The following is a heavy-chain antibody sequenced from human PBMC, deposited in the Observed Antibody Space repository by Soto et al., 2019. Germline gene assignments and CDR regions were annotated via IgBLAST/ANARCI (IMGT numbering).Heavy chain of an antibody. CDR1: GFTVSVNY. CDR2: INSGGST. V-gene: IGHV3-66*01. CDR3: ARDRHQLALDY. Sequence: PGGSLRLSCAASGFTVSVNYMRWVRQAPGKGLEWVSLINSGGSTYYADSVKGRFTISRDNSKNTLYLQMNSLRAEDTAVYYCARDRHQLALDYWGQGTLVTVSS. J-gene: IGHJ4*02. D-gene: IGHD6-13*01.